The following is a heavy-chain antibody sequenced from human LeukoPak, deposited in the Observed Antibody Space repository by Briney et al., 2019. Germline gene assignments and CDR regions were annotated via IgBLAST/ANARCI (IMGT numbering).Heavy chain of an antibody. J-gene: IGHJ6*03. CDR3: SGSQQLRYYYYYMDV. D-gene: IGHD2-2*01. CDR1: GGSISSYY. Sequence: SETLSLTCTVSGGSISSYYWSWIRQPPGKGLEWIGYIYYSGSTNYNPSLKSRVTISVDTSKNQFSLKLSSVTAADTAVYYCSGSQQLRYYYYYMDVWGKGTTVTVSS. CDR2: IYYSGST. V-gene: IGHV4-59*01.